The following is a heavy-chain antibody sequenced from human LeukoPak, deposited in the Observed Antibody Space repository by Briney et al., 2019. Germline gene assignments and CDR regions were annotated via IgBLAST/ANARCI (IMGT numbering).Heavy chain of an antibody. J-gene: IGHJ4*02. Sequence: SEPLSLTCTVPGGSISRYYWSWIRQPAGKGLEWIGRIYTSGSTSGSTNYNPSVKSRVTMSVDTSKNQFSLRLSSVTAADTAVYYCARDYSSSSYYFDYWGQGILVTVSS. V-gene: IGHV4-4*07. CDR2: IYTSGSTSGST. CDR3: ARDYSSSSYYFDY. CDR1: GGSISRYY. D-gene: IGHD6-13*01.